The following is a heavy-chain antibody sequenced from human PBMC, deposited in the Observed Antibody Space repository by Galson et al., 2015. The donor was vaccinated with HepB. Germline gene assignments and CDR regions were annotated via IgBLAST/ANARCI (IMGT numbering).Heavy chain of an antibody. CDR3: ARHGPGYCTNSVCYSVGADY. CDR2: IDPSDSYT. D-gene: IGHD2-8*01. J-gene: IGHJ4*02. V-gene: IGHV5-10-1*01. CDR1: GYSFTSYW. Sequence: QSGAEVKKPGESLRISCKGSGYSFTSYWISWVRQMPGKGLEWMGRIDPSDSYTNYSPSFQGHVTISADKSISTAYLQWSSLKASDTAMYYCARHGPGYCTNSVCYSVGADYWGQGTLVTVSS.